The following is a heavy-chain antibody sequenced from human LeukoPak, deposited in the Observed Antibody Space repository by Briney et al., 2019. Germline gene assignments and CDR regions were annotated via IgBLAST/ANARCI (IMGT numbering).Heavy chain of an antibody. Sequence: PGGSLRLSCAASGFSFSDYYMNWIRQAPGKGLEWVSYSSSSGSSTYYADSVKGRFTISRDYAKNALFLQMNSLRAEDTAVCYCTAAPNTTPGSLGHWGQGTLVTVSS. CDR2: SSSSGSST. D-gene: IGHD6-25*01. J-gene: IGHJ4*02. V-gene: IGHV3-11*01. CDR3: TAAPNTTPGSLGH. CDR1: GFSFSDYY.